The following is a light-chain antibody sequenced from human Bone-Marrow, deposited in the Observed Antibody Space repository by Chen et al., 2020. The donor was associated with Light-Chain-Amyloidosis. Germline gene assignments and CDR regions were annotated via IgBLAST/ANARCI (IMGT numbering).Light chain of an antibody. V-gene: IGLV3-21*02. Sequence: SYVLTQPSSVSVAPGQTATIACGGNNIGSTSVHWYQQTPGQAPLLVVHDDSDRPSGIPERLSVSNTGSTAALAISRVEAGDEADYYCQVWDRSSDRPGFGGGTKLTVL. CDR2: DDS. CDR3: QVWDRSSDRPG. J-gene: IGLJ3*02. CDR1: NIGSTS.